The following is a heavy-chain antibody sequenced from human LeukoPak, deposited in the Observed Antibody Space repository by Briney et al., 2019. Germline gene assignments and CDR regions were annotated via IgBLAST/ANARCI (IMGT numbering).Heavy chain of an antibody. Sequence: KTSETLSLTCSVSGDSISSGRNYWGWIRQSPGKGLEWIGSIYHSGSTYYNPSLKSRVTISVDTSKNQFSLKLSSVTAADTAVYYCARDWRASSGWFPFDYWGQGTLVTVSS. CDR1: GDSISSGRNY. J-gene: IGHJ4*02. CDR2: IYHSGST. V-gene: IGHV4-39*07. D-gene: IGHD6-19*01. CDR3: ARDWRASSGWFPFDY.